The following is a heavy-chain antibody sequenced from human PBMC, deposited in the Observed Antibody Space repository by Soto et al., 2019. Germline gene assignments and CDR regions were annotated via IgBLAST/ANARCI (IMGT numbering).Heavy chain of an antibody. V-gene: IGHV3-9*01. CDR3: ANGTCYDISGYYFEY. D-gene: IGHD3-22*01. Sequence: GGSLRLSCAASGFTFDDYAMHWVRQAPGKGLEWVSGISWNSGSRGYADSVKGRFTISRDNAKNSLYLQMNSLRAEDTALYCCANGTCYDISGYYFEYRGQGTMVTVAS. CDR2: ISWNSGSR. CDR1: GFTFDDYA. J-gene: IGHJ4*02.